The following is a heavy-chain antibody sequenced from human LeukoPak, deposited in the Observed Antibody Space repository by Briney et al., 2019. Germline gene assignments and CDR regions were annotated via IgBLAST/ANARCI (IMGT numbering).Heavy chain of an antibody. Sequence: ASVKVSCKASGYTFTGYYMHWMRQAPGQGLEWMGWINPNSGGTNYAQKFQGKVTTTRDTSISTAYMELSSLRSDDTAVYFCAREVLTGYHHFDCWGQGTPVTVSS. V-gene: IGHV1-2*02. CDR2: INPNSGGT. J-gene: IGHJ4*02. CDR3: AREVLTGYHHFDC. CDR1: GYTFTGYY. D-gene: IGHD3-9*01.